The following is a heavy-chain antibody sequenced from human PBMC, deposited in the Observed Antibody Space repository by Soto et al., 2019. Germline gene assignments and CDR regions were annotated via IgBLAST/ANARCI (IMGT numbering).Heavy chain of an antibody. V-gene: IGHV1-18*01. J-gene: IGHJ4*02. CDR1: GYTFTRSG. Sequence: ASVKVSCKASGYTFTRSGISWVRQAPGQGPEWMGWISSYNGDTNYAQTFQGRVTMTTDTSTSTAYMELSSLRSEDTAVYYCARDLRYYDSSGYPPDFDYWGQGTLVTVSS. D-gene: IGHD3-22*01. CDR3: ARDLRYYDSSGYPPDFDY. CDR2: ISSYNGDT.